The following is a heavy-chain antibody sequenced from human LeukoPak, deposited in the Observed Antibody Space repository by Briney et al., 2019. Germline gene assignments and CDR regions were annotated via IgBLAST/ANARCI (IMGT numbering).Heavy chain of an antibody. CDR1: GFTFSSYG. CDR3: ARVPGTYRFDY. Sequence: GGSLRLSCAASGFTFSSYGMHWVRQAPGKGLECVSYINTRGDTAHYADSVKGRFTISRDNAKNSLYLQLNNLRAEDTAVYYCARVPGTYRFDYWGQGSLVTVSS. J-gene: IGHJ4*02. V-gene: IGHV3-48*04. D-gene: IGHD1-26*01. CDR2: INTRGDTA.